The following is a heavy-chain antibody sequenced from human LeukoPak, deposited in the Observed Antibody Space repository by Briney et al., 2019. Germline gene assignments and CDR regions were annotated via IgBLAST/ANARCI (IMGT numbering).Heavy chain of an antibody. CDR1: GFTLSDYY. V-gene: IGHV3-11*01. CDR2: ISSGGSTI. Sequence: GGSLRLSCAASGFTLSDYYMSWIRQAPGKGLEWVSYISSGGSTIYYADSVKCRFPISRDNAKNSLYLQMNSLRAEDTAVYYCARVRSWNYGGHWFDPWGQGTLVTVSS. J-gene: IGHJ5*02. D-gene: IGHD1-7*01. CDR3: ARVRSWNYGGHWFDP.